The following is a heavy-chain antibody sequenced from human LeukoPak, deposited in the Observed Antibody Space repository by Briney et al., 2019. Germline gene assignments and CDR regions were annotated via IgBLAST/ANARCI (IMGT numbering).Heavy chain of an antibody. Sequence: ASVKVSCKASGYTFTGYYMHWVRQAPGQGLEWMGWINPNSGGTNYAQKFQGRVTMTRDTSISTAYMELSRLRSDDTAVYYCARDHGKQELLWFGSRGAFDIWGQGTMVTVSS. CDR1: GYTFTGYY. V-gene: IGHV1-2*02. J-gene: IGHJ3*02. CDR3: ARDHGKQELLWFGSRGAFDI. D-gene: IGHD3-10*01. CDR2: INPNSGGT.